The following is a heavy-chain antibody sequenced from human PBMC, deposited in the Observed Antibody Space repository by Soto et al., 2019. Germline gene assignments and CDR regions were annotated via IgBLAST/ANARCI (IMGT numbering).Heavy chain of an antibody. J-gene: IGHJ3*02. Sequence: QVQLVESGGGMVQPGRSLRLSCAASGFTFSSYAMHWVRQAPGKGLEWVAVVSYDGSNKYYADSVKGRFTISRDNSKNTLYLQMNSLRAEDTAVYYCARESGGVVVEGDAFDIWGQGTMVTVSS. D-gene: IGHD2-15*01. V-gene: IGHV3-30-3*01. CDR1: GFTFSSYA. CDR3: ARESGGVVVEGDAFDI. CDR2: VSYDGSNK.